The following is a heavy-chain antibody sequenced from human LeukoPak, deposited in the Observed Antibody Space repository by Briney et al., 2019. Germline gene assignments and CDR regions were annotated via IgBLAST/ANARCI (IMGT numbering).Heavy chain of an antibody. CDR1: GASVSSGGSS. J-gene: IGHJ5*02. CDR3: ARDSYGLGSNYSDP. Sequence: PSETLSLTCAVTGASVSSGGSSWAWIRQPPGKGLEWIGYIYHIVNTFYNPSLQSRVTISVDRAKNQVSLRLTSVTAADTAVYYCARDSYGLGSNYSDPWGQGTQVTVSS. CDR2: IYHIVNT. D-gene: IGHD3-10*01. V-gene: IGHV4-30-2*01.